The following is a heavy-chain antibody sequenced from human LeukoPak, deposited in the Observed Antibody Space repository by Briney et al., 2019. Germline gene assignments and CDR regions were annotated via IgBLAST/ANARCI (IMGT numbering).Heavy chain of an antibody. D-gene: IGHD6-13*01. CDR2: ISPDGSVK. CDR3: ARIGYSSSGNDY. J-gene: IGHJ4*02. Sequence: QPGGSLRLSCAASGFTFTNYWIAWVRQAPGKGLEWMANISPDGSVKYYVDSVKGRFTISRDNAKKSQYLQMNSLSAEDTAVYYCARIGYSSSGNDYWGQGTQVIVSS. V-gene: IGHV3-7*01. CDR1: GFTFTNYW.